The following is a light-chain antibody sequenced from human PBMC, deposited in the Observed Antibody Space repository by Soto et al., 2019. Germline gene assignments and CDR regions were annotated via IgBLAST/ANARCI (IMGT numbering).Light chain of an antibody. CDR1: QSVSSSY. CDR2: GAS. J-gene: IGKJ5*01. CDR3: QQYGSSPPIT. V-gene: IGKV3-20*01. Sequence: EIVLTQSPGTLSLSPGERATLSCRASQSVSSSYLAWYQQKPGQAPRLLIYGASSRATGIPDRFSGSGSGTDFTLTISRLEPEYFAVYYCQQYGSSPPITFGQGTGLEIK.